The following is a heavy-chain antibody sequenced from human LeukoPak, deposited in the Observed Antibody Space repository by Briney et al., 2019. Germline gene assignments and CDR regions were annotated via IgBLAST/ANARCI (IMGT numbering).Heavy chain of an antibody. J-gene: IGHJ1*01. CDR1: GYTLTSYY. V-gene: IGHV1-46*01. D-gene: IGHD3-16*02. CDR3: ARAYDYVWGSYLQPAEYFQH. CDR2: INPSGGST. Sequence: ASVKVSCKASGYTLTSYYMHWVRQAPGQGLEWMGIINPSGGSTSYAQKFQGRVTMTRDTSTSTVYMELSSLRSEDTAVYYCARAYDYVWGSYLQPAEYFQHWGQGTLVTVSS.